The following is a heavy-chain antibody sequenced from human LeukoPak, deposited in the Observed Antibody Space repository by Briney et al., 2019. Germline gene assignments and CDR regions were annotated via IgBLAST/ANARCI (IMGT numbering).Heavy chain of an antibody. CDR2: ITNDGSST. J-gene: IGHJ6*02. CDR3: ARVSGTIRVWPQPFGDGMDV. D-gene: IGHD3-10*01. V-gene: IGHV3-74*01. Sequence: PGGSLRLSCAASGLTFSSHWMHWVRQAPGKGLVWVSRITNDGSSTTYADSVKGRFTISRDNSKNTLYLQMNSLRAEDTAVYYCARVSGTIRVWPQPFGDGMDVWGQGTTVTVSS. CDR1: GLTFSSHW.